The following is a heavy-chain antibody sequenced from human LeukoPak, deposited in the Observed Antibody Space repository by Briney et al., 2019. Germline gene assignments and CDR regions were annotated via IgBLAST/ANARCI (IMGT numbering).Heavy chain of an antibody. D-gene: IGHD3-3*01. V-gene: IGHV4-34*01. CDR1: GGSFSGYY. J-gene: IGHJ5*02. CDR3: ARATFYYYDFWSGHRYWFDP. CDR2: INHSGST. Sequence: PSETLSLTCAVYGGSFSGYYWSWIRQPPGKGLEWIGEINHSGSTNYNPSLKSRVTISVDTSKNQFSLKLSSVTAADTAVYYCARATFYYYDFWSGHRYWFDPWGQGTLVTVSS.